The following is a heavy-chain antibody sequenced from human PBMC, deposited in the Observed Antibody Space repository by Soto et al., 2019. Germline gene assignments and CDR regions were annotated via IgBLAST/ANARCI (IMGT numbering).Heavy chain of an antibody. V-gene: IGHV4-59*01. D-gene: IGHD2-8*01. CDR2: VYHSGTT. CDR1: GSSSTSYY. Sequence: SETLSLTCTFAGSSSTSYYWSWIRNSPGKGLEWIGYVYHSGTTDYNPSLESRATISEDTAKKQFSLNLRSVTAADTAVYFCARGAGCNGGNCYYGLDVWGQGTTVT. J-gene: IGHJ6*02. CDR3: ARGAGCNGGNCYYGLDV.